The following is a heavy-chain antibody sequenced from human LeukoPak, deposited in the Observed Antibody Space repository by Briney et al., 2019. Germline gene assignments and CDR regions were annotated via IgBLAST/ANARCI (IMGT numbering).Heavy chain of an antibody. V-gene: IGHV3-7*03. J-gene: IGHJ4*02. CDR1: GFTFSSYW. CDR2: IKQDGSEK. D-gene: IGHD6-13*01. Sequence: GGSLRLSCAASGFTFSSYWMSWVRQAPGKGLEWVANIKQDGSEKYYVDSVKGRFTISRDNAKNSLYLQMNSLRAEDTALYYCAKANGPGIAAAGLDYWGQGTLVTVSS. CDR3: AKANGPGIAAAGLDY.